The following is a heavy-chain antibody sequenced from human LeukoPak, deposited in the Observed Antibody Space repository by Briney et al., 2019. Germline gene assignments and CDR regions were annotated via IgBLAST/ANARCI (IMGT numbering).Heavy chain of an antibody. J-gene: IGHJ4*02. CDR1: GGSISSYY. D-gene: IGHD3-10*01. CDR3: ARGVSGFWLSFDF. V-gene: IGHV4-4*09. CDR2: IYAGGKT. Sequence: SGTLSLTCTVSGGSISSYYWTWSRQAPGKGLEWIGYIYAGGKTRSSPSLESRVSISVDTSKNQFSLKLTSVTAADTAAYYCARGVSGFWLSFDFWGQGALVSVSS.